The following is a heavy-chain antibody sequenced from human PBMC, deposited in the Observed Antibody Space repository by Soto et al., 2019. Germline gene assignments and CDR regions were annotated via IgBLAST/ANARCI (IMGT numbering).Heavy chain of an antibody. D-gene: IGHD3-16*02. CDR3: AKDRGIIVKAGDDFEG. J-gene: IGHJ3*01. Sequence: GGSLRLSCASSGFTLSMSAVNWVRQAPGKGLEWVSYISDSGDRTYYADSVKGRFTISRDRSKNTVSLQMDSLIAEDTAVYYCAKDRGIIVKAGDDFEGLGQGTKVTVSS. CDR2: ISDSGDRT. V-gene: IGHV3-23*01. CDR1: GFTLSMSA.